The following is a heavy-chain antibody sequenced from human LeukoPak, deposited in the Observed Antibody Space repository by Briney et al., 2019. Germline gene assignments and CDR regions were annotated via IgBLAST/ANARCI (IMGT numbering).Heavy chain of an antibody. J-gene: IGHJ6*02. Sequence: PSETLSLTCAVYGGSFSGYYWSWIRQPPGKGLEWIGEINHSGSTNYNPSLKSRVTISVDTSKNQFSLKLSSVTAADTAVYYCARPVSKTIRRRQYGMDVWGQGTTVTVSS. D-gene: IGHD3-9*01. CDR1: GGSFSGYY. V-gene: IGHV4-34*01. CDR3: ARPVSKTIRRRQYGMDV. CDR2: INHSGST.